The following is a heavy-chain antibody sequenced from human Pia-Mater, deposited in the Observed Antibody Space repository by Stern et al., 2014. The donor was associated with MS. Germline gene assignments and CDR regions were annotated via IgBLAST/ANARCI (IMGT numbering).Heavy chain of an antibody. V-gene: IGHV1-2*06. CDR2: INAASGVT. CDR1: GYTFTAYY. CDR3: ARRGMDV. J-gene: IGHJ6*02. Sequence: QVQLVQSGAEVKKPGASVKISCRTSGYTFTAYYIHWVRQAPGQGLEWMGRINAASGVTAYAQNFQDRVTMTRDTSINTVYIEMTRLTSDDTAVYFCARRGMDVWGQGTTVTVSS.